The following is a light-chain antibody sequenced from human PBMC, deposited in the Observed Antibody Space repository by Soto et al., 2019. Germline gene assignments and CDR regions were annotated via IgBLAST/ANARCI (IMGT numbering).Light chain of an antibody. CDR2: DTS. CDR3: QQYNNWPPLT. Sequence: EIVMTQSPATLSVSPGERATLSCRASQSVRSNLAWYQQKPGQAPRLLIYDTSTRATGVPARFSGSGSGTEFTPTISSLQSEDFSVYYCQQYNNWPPLTFGGGTKVEI. V-gene: IGKV3-15*01. J-gene: IGKJ4*01. CDR1: QSVRSN.